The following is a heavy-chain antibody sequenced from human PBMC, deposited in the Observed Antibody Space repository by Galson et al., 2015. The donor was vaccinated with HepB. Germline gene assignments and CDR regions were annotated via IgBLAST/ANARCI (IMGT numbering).Heavy chain of an antibody. D-gene: IGHD3-22*01. J-gene: IGHJ3*02. CDR1: GGTFSSYA. CDR2: IIPIFGTA. Sequence: SVKVSCKASGGTFSSYAISWVRQAPGQGLEWMGGIIPIFGTANYAQKFQGRVTITADESTSTAYMELSSLRSEDTAVYYCARDPHFGYDSSGYYYGYDAFDIWGQGTMVTVSS. CDR3: ARDPHFGYDSSGYYYGYDAFDI. V-gene: IGHV1-69*13.